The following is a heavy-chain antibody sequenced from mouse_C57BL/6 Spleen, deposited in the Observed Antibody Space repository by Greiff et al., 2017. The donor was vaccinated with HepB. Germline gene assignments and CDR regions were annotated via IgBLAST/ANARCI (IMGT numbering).Heavy chain of an antibody. V-gene: IGHV5-6*01. D-gene: IGHD3-2*02. CDR3: ARHEAAQAVYAMDY. Sequence: EVQVVESGGDLVKPGGSLKLSCAASGFTFSSYGMSWVRQTPDKRLEWVATISSGGSYTYYPDSVKGRFTISRDNAKNTLYLQMSSLKSEDTAMYYCARHEAAQAVYAMDYWGQGTSVTVSS. CDR1: GFTFSSYG. CDR2: ISSGGSYT. J-gene: IGHJ4*01.